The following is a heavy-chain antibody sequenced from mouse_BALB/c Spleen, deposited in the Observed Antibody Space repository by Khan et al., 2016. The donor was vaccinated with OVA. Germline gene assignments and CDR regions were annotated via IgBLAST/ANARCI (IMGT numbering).Heavy chain of an antibody. Sequence: EVQLLETGGDLVKPGGSLKLSCAASGFTFSSYSMSWVRQTPDKRLEWVASISSGGDYTYYPGSVKGRFTISRDNAKNTLYLQMSDLKSEDTGMYYCADHLTGSFAYWGQGTLVTVSA. J-gene: IGHJ3*01. D-gene: IGHD4-1*01. CDR2: ISSGGDYT. CDR1: GFTFSSYS. V-gene: IGHV5-6*01. CDR3: ADHLTGSFAY.